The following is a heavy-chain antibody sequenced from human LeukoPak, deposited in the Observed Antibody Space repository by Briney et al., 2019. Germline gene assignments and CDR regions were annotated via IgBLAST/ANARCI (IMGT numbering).Heavy chain of an antibody. Sequence: SETLSLTCAVYGGSFNGYYWSWIRQPPGKGLERIGEFNHSESTNCNRSLKSRFTISVDTSRNQFSLKLSSVTDADTAVYYCARGLYCASGSYMGYWGQGTPVTVSS. V-gene: IGHV4-34*01. CDR2: FNHSEST. D-gene: IGHD3-10*01. CDR1: GGSFNGYY. J-gene: IGHJ4*02. CDR3: ARGLYCASGSYMGY.